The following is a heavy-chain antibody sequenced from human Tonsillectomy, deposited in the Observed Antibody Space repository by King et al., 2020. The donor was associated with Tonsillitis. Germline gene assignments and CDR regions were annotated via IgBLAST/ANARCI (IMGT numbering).Heavy chain of an antibody. CDR3: ARGMVLNSIPHGFSQH. V-gene: IGHV1-69*12. CDR2: IIPIFRTT. J-gene: IGHJ1*01. Sequence: QLVQSGAEVKKPGSSLKVSCKASGGNFRDYAMSWVRQAPGQGLEWMGGIIPIFRTTNYAEKFQGRVTITADESTDTVYFEMSSLRSEDTAMYFCARGMVLNSIPHGFSQHWGQGTLVTVSS. D-gene: IGHD6-13*01. CDR1: GGNFRDYA.